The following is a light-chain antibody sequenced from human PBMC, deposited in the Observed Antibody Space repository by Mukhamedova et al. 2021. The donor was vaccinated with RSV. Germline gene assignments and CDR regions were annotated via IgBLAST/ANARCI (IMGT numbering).Light chain of an antibody. J-gene: IGKJ1*01. V-gene: IGKV1-39*01. Sequence: WYQRRVHGKAPKLPIYAASNLQIGVPSRFSGFGSGADFTLTISSLQPEDSATYFCQQTYNIPWTFGQGTKVEIK. CDR3: QQTYNIPWT. CDR2: AAS.